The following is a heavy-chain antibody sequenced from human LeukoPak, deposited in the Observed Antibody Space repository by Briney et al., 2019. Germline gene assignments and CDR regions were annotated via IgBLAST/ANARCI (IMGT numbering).Heavy chain of an antibody. CDR3: ARTYAGNSHFDS. J-gene: IGHJ4*02. CDR1: GFTFTSYW. CDR2: INSDGSNT. Sequence: PGGSLRLSCASSGFTFTSYWMHWVRQPPGKGLVWVSRINSDGSNTYYADSVKGRFTISRDNAKNTLYLQMNSLRAEDTAVYYCARTYAGNSHFDSCGQGTLVTVSS. V-gene: IGHV3-74*01. D-gene: IGHD4-23*01.